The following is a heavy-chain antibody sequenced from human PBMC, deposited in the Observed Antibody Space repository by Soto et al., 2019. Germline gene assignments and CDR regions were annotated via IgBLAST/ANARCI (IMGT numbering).Heavy chain of an antibody. V-gene: IGHV4-59*01. J-gene: IGHJ4*02. Sequence: SETLSLTCTVSGGSISTYYWSWIWQSPGKGLEWIAYINYSGNTNYNPSLKSRVTISVDTSKNQFSLKLSSVTAADTAVYYCARDNSGYSHFDYWGRGTLVTVSS. CDR2: INYSGNT. CDR3: ARDNSGYSHFDY. D-gene: IGHD3-22*01. CDR1: GGSISTYY.